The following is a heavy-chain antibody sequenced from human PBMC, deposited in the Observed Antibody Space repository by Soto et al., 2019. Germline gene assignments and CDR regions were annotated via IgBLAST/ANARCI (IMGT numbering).Heavy chain of an antibody. CDR1: GGSISSYH. J-gene: IGHJ4*02. V-gene: IGHV4-59*08. CDR2: SNYRGNT. D-gene: IGHD6-13*01. CDR3: ARGTQYSSTWNY. Sequence: SETLSLTCTVSGGSISSYHWSWVRQPPGKGLEWIGYSNYRGNTNYNPSLKSRVTMSLDTSKNQFSLKLSSVTAADTAVYYCARGTQYSSTWNYWGQGTLVTVSS.